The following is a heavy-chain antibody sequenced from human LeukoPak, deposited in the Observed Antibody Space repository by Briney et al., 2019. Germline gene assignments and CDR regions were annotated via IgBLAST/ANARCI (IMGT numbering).Heavy chain of an antibody. CDR1: GFTFDDYA. CDR3: AKAYAYDILTGYPNYFDY. CDR2: ISWNSGSI. J-gene: IGHJ4*02. Sequence: GGSLRLSCAASGFTFDDYAMHWVRQAPGKGLEWVSGISWNSGSIGYADSVKGRFTISRDNAKNSLYLQMNSLRAEDTALYYCAKAYAYDILTGYPNYFDYWGQGTLVTVSS. V-gene: IGHV3-9*01. D-gene: IGHD3-9*01.